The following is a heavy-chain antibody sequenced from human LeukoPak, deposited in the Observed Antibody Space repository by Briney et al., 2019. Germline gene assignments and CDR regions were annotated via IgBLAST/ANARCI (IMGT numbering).Heavy chain of an antibody. Sequence: PSETLSLTCTVSGASVSSGSYYWTWLRQPPGKELEWNGHIYYSGSTNYNPSLKSRVTISVDTSKHQFSLKLSSVTAADTAVYYCASEGYCSGGSCYSGYWFDPWGQGTLVTVSS. CDR2: IYYSGST. CDR1: GASVSSGSYY. CDR3: ASEGYCSGGSCYSGYWFDP. D-gene: IGHD2-15*01. V-gene: IGHV4-61*01. J-gene: IGHJ5*02.